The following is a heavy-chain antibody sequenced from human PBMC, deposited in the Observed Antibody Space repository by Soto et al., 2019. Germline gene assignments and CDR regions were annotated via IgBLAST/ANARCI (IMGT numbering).Heavy chain of an antibody. CDR2: FDPEDGET. CDR3: ATRGTRWLQSPFDY. J-gene: IGHJ4*02. CDR1: GYTLTDLA. D-gene: IGHD1-1*01. Sequence: QVQVVQSGAEVKKPGASVKVSCKVSGYTLTDLAMHWVRQAPGKGLEWVGGFDPEDGETIYAQKFQGRVTMTEATSTDTAYMELSSLRSEDTAVYYCATRGTRWLQSPFDYWGQGTLVTVSS. V-gene: IGHV1-24*01.